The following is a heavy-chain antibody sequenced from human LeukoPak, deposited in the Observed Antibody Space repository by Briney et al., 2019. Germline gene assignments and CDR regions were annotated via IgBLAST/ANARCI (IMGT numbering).Heavy chain of an antibody. V-gene: IGHV3-23*01. CDR2: ISGSGGIT. J-gene: IGHJ4*02. D-gene: IGHD2-2*01. CDR3: AKVFRSGYCSSTSCYRPYYFDY. CDR1: GFIFSSHA. Sequence: GGSLRLSCETSGFIFSSHAMNWVRQAPGKGLEWVSVISGSGGITYYADSVKGRFTISRDNSKNTLYLQMNSLRAEDTAVYYCAKVFRSGYCSSTSCYRPYYFDYWGQGTLVTVSS.